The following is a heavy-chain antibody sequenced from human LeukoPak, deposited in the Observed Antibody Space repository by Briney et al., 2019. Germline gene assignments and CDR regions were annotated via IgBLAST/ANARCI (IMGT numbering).Heavy chain of an antibody. Sequence: GASVKVSCKVSGSSLTESSLHWVRQAPGKGLQWMGGTDPEDGETIYAQKFQGRVTMTEDISTDTAYMELSSLRSEDTAVYYCAGGPPGQLYDYWGQGTLVTVSS. CDR1: GSSLTESS. V-gene: IGHV1-24*01. CDR2: TDPEDGET. J-gene: IGHJ4*02. CDR3: AGGPPGQLYDY. D-gene: IGHD6-6*01.